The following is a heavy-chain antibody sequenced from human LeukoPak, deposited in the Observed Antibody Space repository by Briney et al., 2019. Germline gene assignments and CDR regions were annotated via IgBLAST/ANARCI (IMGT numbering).Heavy chain of an antibody. V-gene: IGHV4-59*12. Sequence: SETLSLTCTVSGGSISSYYWSWIRQPPGKGLEWIGYIYYSGSTNYNPSLKSRVTISVDTSKNQFSLKLSSVTAADTAVYYCARGSYSSSWYRAHYFDYWGQGTLVTVSS. CDR1: GGSISSYY. J-gene: IGHJ4*02. CDR2: IYYSGST. D-gene: IGHD6-13*01. CDR3: ARGSYSSSWYRAHYFDY.